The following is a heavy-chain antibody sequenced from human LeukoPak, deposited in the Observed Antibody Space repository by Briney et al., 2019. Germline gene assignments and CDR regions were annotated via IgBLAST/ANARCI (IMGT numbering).Heavy chain of an antibody. V-gene: IGHV1-18*01. CDR2: MGAYNGNT. J-gene: IGHJ5*02. CDR3: ARDDKSGSWSWFAP. CDR1: GYTFTSYG. D-gene: IGHD1-26*01. Sequence: ASVKVSCKASGYTFTSYGISWVRQAPGQGLEWLGWMGAYNGNTNYAEKLQGRVTMTTDTSTSTAYTELRSLRSDDTAVYYCARDDKSGSWSWFAPWGQGTLVTVSS.